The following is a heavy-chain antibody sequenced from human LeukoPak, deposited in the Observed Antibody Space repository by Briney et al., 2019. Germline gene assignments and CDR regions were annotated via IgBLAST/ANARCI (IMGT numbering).Heavy chain of an antibody. Sequence: PGGSLRLSCAASGFTFSDYSMNWVRQAQGKGLEWVSSISSSSVYIYYSDSVKGRFTISRDNSKNSLYLQMDSLRAEDTAAYFCARARYGGNSEDFWGLGTLVTVSS. CDR2: ISSSSVYI. CDR3: ARARYGGNSEDF. V-gene: IGHV3-21*01. CDR1: GFTFSDYS. J-gene: IGHJ4*02. D-gene: IGHD4-23*01.